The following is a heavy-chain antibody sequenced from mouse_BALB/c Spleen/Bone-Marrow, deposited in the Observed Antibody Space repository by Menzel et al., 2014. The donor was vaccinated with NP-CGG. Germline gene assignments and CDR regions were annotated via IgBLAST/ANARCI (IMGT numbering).Heavy chain of an antibody. V-gene: IGHV5-6-3*01. D-gene: IGHD1-1*01. CDR3: ARDRYYGYAMDY. Sequence: DVKLVESGGGLVQPGGSLKLSCAASRFTFSSYGMSWVRQTPDKRLELVATINSNGGSTYYPDSAKGRFTISRDNAKNTLYLQMSSLKSEDTAMYYCARDRYYGYAMDYWGQGTSVTVSS. CDR1: RFTFSSYG. CDR2: INSNGGST. J-gene: IGHJ4*01.